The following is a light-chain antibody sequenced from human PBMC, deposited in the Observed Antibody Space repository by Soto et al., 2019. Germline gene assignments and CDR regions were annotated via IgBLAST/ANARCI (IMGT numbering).Light chain of an antibody. J-gene: IGKJ2*01. CDR2: KAS. V-gene: IGKV1-5*03. Sequence: DIQMTQCPSTVSASIGDRVTITCRASQTVSSWLAWYQQKPGKAPKLLIYKASNLETRVPSRFSGSGSGTEFTLTISSLQPDDFATYYCQQYNPYSPYTFGQGTRLEIK. CDR1: QTVSSW. CDR3: QQYNPYSPYT.